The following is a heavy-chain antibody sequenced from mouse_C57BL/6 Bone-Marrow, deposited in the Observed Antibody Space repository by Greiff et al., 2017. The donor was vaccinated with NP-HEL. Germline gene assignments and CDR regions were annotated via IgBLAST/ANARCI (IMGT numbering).Heavy chain of an antibody. Sequence: QVQLQQPGADLVKPGASVKLSCKASGYTFTSYWMHWVKQRPGRGLEWIGRIDPNSGGTKFNEKFKTKATLTADKPSSTAYMQLSSLTSEDSAVYSCARYYYGSRGWYFDVWGTGTTVTVSS. V-gene: IGHV1-72*01. D-gene: IGHD1-1*01. J-gene: IGHJ1*03. CDR1: GYTFTSYW. CDR2: IDPNSGGT. CDR3: ARYYYGSRGWYFDV.